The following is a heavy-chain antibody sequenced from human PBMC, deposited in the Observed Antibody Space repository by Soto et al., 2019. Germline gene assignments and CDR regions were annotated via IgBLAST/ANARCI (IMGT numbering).Heavy chain of an antibody. Sequence: ASVKVSCKASGYTFTSYGISWVRQAPGQGREWMGWISAYNGNTNYAQKLQGRVTMTTDTSTRTAYMELRGLRSDDTAVYYCGVSAGHDFWGQGTRVTVSS. CDR3: GVSAGHDF. V-gene: IGHV1-18*04. CDR2: ISAYNGNT. D-gene: IGHD6-13*01. CDR1: GYTFTSYG. J-gene: IGHJ4*02.